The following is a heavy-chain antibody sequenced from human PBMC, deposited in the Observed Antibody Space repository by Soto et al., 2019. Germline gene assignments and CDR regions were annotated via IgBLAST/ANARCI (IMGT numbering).Heavy chain of an antibody. CDR3: ARAVVDSILYYYYGMDV. V-gene: IGHV3-33*01. J-gene: IGHJ6*02. D-gene: IGHD2-15*01. CDR1: GFTFSSYG. Sequence: GGSLRLSCAASGFTFSSYGMHWVRQAPGKGLEWVAVIWYDGSNKYYADSVKGRFTISRDNSKNTLYLQMNSLRAEDTAVYYCARAVVDSILYYYYGMDVWGQGTTVTVSS. CDR2: IWYDGSNK.